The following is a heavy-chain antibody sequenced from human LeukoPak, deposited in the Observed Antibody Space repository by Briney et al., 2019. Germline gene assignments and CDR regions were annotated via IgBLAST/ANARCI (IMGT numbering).Heavy chain of an antibody. CDR3: ARTSITMVRGVILNDY. Sequence: ASMKVSCKASGYTFTSYGISWVRQAPGQGLEWMGWISAYNGNTNYAQKLQGRVTMTTDTSTSTAYMELRSLRSDDTAVYYCARTSITMVRGVILNDYWGQGTLVTVSS. D-gene: IGHD3-10*01. CDR2: ISAYNGNT. V-gene: IGHV1-18*01. CDR1: GYTFTSYG. J-gene: IGHJ4*02.